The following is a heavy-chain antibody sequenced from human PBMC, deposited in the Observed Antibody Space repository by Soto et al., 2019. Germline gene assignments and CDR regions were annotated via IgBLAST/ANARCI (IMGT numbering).Heavy chain of an antibody. CDR3: AKVRSPNYYYGMDV. J-gene: IGHJ6*02. CDR2: ISWDGGST. D-gene: IGHD6-13*01. Sequence: GGSLRLSCAASGFTFDDYTMHWVRQAPGKGLKWVSLISWDGGSTYYADSVKGRFTISRDNSKNSLYLQMNSLRTEDTALYYCAKVRSPNYYYGMDVWGQGTTVTVSS. CDR1: GFTFDDYT. V-gene: IGHV3-43*01.